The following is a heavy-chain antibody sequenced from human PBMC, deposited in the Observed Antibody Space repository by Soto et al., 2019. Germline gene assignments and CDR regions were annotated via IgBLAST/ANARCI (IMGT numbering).Heavy chain of an antibody. D-gene: IGHD1-26*01. CDR1: GYTFTSYA. V-gene: IGHV1-3*05. Sequence: QVQLVQSGAEEKKPGASVKVSCKASGYTFTSYAMHWVRQAPGQRLEWMGWINAGNGNTKYSQKFQGRVTITRDTAASTAYMELSSLRSEDTAVYYCAVGATITGCAFDIWGQGTIVTFSS. CDR3: AVGATITGCAFDI. CDR2: INAGNGNT. J-gene: IGHJ3*02.